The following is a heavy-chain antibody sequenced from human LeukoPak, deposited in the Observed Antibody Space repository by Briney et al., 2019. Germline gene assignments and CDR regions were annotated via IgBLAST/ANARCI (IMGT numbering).Heavy chain of an antibody. CDR3: ARGPSYYDFWSGYYYYYYMDV. D-gene: IGHD3-3*01. J-gene: IGHJ6*03. CDR1: GFTFSSYA. V-gene: IGHV3-64*01. Sequence: GGSLRLSCAASGFTFSSYAMHWVRQAPGKGLEYVSAISSNGGSTYYANSVKGRFTISRENSKNTLYLQMGSLRAEDMAVYYCARGPSYYDFWSGYYYYYYMDVWGKGTTVTVSS. CDR2: ISSNGGST.